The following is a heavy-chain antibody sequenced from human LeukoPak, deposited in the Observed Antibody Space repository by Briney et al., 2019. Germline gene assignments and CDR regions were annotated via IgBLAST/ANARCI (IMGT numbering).Heavy chain of an antibody. D-gene: IGHD5-24*01. CDR2: IYYSAST. CDR1: GGSISSSSYY. J-gene: IGHJ4*02. V-gene: IGHV4-39*07. CDR3: ARESRGMATIPFFDY. Sequence: SETLSLTCTVSGGSISSSSYYWGWIRQPPGKGLEWIGSIYYSASTYYNPSLKSRVTISVDTSKNQFSLKLSSVTAADTAVYYYARESRGMATIPFFDYWGQGTLVTVSS.